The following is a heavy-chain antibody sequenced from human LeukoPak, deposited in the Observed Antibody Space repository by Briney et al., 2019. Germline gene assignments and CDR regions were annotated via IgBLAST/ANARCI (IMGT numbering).Heavy chain of an antibody. CDR1: GGSISRGGYS. CDR3: ASYCSGGSCYPNDAFDI. J-gene: IGHJ3*02. CDR2: IYHSGST. V-gene: IGHV4-30-2*01. D-gene: IGHD2-15*01. Sequence: PSETLSLTCAVSGGSISRGGYSWSWIRQPPGKGLEWIGYIYHSGSTYYNPSLKSRVTISVDRSKNQFSLKLSSVAAADTAVYYCASYCSGGSCYPNDAFDIWGQGTMVTVSS.